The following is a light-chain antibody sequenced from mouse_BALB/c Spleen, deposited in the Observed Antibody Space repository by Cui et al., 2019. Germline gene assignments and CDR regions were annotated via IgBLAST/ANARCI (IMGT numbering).Light chain of an antibody. CDR2: ATS. Sequence: QIVHSQYPAIMSASQGEKVTMSSTASSSVSYMHWYQQKPGSSPKPWIYATSNLASGVPARFSGSGSGTSYSLTISIVEAEDAATYYCQQWSSNPLTFGAGTKLELK. CDR1: SSVSY. V-gene: IGKV4-72*01. CDR3: QQWSSNPLT. J-gene: IGKJ5*01.